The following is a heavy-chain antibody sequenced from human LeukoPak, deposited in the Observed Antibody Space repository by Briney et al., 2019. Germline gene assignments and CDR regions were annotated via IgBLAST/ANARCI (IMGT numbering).Heavy chain of an antibody. CDR1: GFTFSSYE. J-gene: IGHJ4*02. Sequence: GGSLRLSCAASGFTFSSYEMNWVRQAPGKGLEWVSYISSSGSTIYYADFVKGRFTISRDNAKNSLYLQMNSLRAEDTAIYYCARDSSSSDFDYWGQGTLVTVSS. CDR3: ARDSSSSDFDY. V-gene: IGHV3-48*03. CDR2: ISSSGSTI. D-gene: IGHD6-13*01.